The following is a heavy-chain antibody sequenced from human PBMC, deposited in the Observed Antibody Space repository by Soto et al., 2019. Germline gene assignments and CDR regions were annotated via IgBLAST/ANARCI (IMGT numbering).Heavy chain of an antibody. D-gene: IGHD5-18*01. CDR1: GGTFSSYA. CDR2: IIPIFGTA. V-gene: IGHV1-69*06. CDR3: ASRYSYGYPPHYGMDV. J-gene: IGHJ6*02. Sequence: SVKVSCKASGGTFSSYAISWVRQVPGQGLEWMGGIIPIFGTANYAQKFQGRVTITADKSTSTAYMELSSLRSEDTAVYYCASRYSYGYPPHYGMDVWGQGTTVTVSS.